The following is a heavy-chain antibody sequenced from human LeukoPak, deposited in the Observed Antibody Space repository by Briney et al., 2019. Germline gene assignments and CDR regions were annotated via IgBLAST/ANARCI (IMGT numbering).Heavy chain of an antibody. Sequence: PGGSLRLSCAASGFTFSNYWLTWVRQAPGQGLEWVANIKQDGSEKHYVDSVKGRFTISRDNAKNSLYLQMNSLRAEDTAVYYCASGSSLWGQGTLVTVSS. V-gene: IGHV3-7*03. CDR2: IKQDGSEK. D-gene: IGHD3-10*01. J-gene: IGHJ4*02. CDR1: GFTFSNYW. CDR3: ASGSSL.